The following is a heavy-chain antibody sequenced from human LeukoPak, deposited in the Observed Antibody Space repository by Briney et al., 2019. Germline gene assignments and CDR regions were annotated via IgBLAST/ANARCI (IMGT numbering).Heavy chain of an antibody. CDR1: GGSISSSSYY. D-gene: IGHD3-10*01. CDR3: ARHLMVTNWFDP. V-gene: IGHV4-39*01. CDR2: IYYSGST. Sequence: SETLSLTCTVSGGSISSSSYYWGWIRQPPGTGLEWIGSIYYSGSTYYNPSLKSRVTISVDTSKNQFSLKLSSVTAADTAVYYCARHLMVTNWFDPWGQGTLVTVSS. J-gene: IGHJ5*02.